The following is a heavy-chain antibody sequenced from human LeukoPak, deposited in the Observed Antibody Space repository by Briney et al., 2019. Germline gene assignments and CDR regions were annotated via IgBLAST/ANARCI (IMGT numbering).Heavy chain of an antibody. J-gene: IGHJ4*02. CDR1: GYTFTSYG. D-gene: IGHD2-15*01. V-gene: IGHV1-18*01. CDR3: ARITIGYCSGGSCSDY. Sequence: GASVKVSCKASGYTFTSYGISWVRQAPGQGLEWMGWISAYNGNTNYAQKLQGRVTMTTDTSTSTAYMELRSLRSDDTAVYYCARITIGYCSGGSCSDYWGQGTLVTVSS. CDR2: ISAYNGNT.